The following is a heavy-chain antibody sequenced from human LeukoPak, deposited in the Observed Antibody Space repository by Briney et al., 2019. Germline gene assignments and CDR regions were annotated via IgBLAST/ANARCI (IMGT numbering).Heavy chain of an antibody. D-gene: IGHD3-10*01. CDR1: GFTFSSYS. V-gene: IGHV3-21*01. J-gene: IGHJ6*04. Sequence: GGSLRLSCAASGFTFSSYSMNWVRQAPGKGLEWVSSISSSSSYIYYADSVKGRFTISRDNAKNSLYLQMNSLRAKDTAVYYCARDLITMVRGVQGYYYYGMDVWGKGTTVTVSS. CDR2: ISSSSSYI. CDR3: ARDLITMVRGVQGYYYYGMDV.